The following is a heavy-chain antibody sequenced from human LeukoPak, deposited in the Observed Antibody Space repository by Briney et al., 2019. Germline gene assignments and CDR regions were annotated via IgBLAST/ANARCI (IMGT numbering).Heavy chain of an antibody. Sequence: ASVKVSCKASGYTFTSYDINWVRQATGQGLEWMGWMNPNSGNTGYAQKFQGRVTMTRNTSISTAYMELSSLRSGDTAVYYCARIDYTVSWFDPWGQGTLVTVSS. CDR2: MNPNSGNT. D-gene: IGHD4-11*01. V-gene: IGHV1-8*01. CDR1: GYTFTSYD. CDR3: ARIDYTVSWFDP. J-gene: IGHJ5*02.